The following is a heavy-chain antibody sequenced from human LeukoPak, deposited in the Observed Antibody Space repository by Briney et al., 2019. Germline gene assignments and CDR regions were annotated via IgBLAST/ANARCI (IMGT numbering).Heavy chain of an antibody. D-gene: IGHD3-9*01. CDR2: VSIYNDNT. V-gene: IGHV1-18*01. CDR1: GYSFTDYD. CDR3: ARTGHYRFDY. J-gene: IGHJ4*02. Sequence: ASVKVSCKASGYSFTDYDFGWVRQAPGQGLEWLGWVSIYNDNTNYAREFQDRITMTTDISTSTAYMELKSLTSDDTAVYFCARTGHYRFDYWGQGTLVTVSS.